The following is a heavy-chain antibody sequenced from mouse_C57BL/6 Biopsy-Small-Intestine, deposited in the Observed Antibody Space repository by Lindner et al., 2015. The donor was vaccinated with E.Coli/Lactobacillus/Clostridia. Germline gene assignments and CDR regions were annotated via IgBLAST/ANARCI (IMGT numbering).Heavy chain of an antibody. D-gene: IGHD2-4*01. CDR3: ARSGDYDGFYAMDY. CDR1: GYTFTSYD. CDR2: ILPGSGST. Sequence: VQLQESGPELVKPGASVKLSCKASGYTFTSYDINWVKQRPGHGLEWIGEILPGSGSTNYNEKFQGKATITADTSSNTAYLQLSSLTSEDTAVYYCARSGDYDGFYAMDYWGQGTSVTVSS. V-gene: IGHV1-66*01. J-gene: IGHJ4*01.